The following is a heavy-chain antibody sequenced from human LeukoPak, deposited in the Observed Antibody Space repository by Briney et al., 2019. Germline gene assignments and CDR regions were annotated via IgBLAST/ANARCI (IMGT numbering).Heavy chain of an antibody. V-gene: IGHV1-46*01. J-gene: IGHJ4*02. CDR3: ARAYQLLSVRRSSALDY. CDR2: INPSGGST. D-gene: IGHD2-2*01. CDR1: GYTFTSYY. Sequence: ASVKLSCKASGYTFTSYYMHWVRQAPGQGLEWMGIINPSGGSTSYAQKFQGRVTMTRDMSTSTVYMELSSLRSEDTAVYYRARAYQLLSVRRSSALDYWGQGTLVTVSS.